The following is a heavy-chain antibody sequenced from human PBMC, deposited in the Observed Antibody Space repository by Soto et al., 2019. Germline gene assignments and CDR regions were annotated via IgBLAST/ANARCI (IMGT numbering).Heavy chain of an antibody. D-gene: IGHD3-10*01. CDR2: MSYDGGIK. Sequence: QVQLVESGGGVVLPGTSLRLSCAASGFTFSRYAMHWVRQAPGKGLEWVAVMSYDGGIKYYADSVKGRFTISRDNSKNTLYLQVNSLRAEDTAVYYCAKFGGYDDYDPIDSWGQVNLVTVSS. CDR3: AKFGGYDDYDPIDS. CDR1: GFTFSRYA. J-gene: IGHJ4*02. V-gene: IGHV3-30*18.